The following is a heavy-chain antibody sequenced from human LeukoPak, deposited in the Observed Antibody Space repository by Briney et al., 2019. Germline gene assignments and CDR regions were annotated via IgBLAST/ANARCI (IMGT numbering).Heavy chain of an antibody. CDR3: AGRVGIGNGGTFDS. J-gene: IGHJ4*02. CDR1: GGSFSGYY. D-gene: IGHD2-8*01. CDR2: INHSGST. V-gene: IGHV4-34*01. Sequence: SETLSLTCAVYGGSFSGYYWSWIRQPPGKGLEWIGEINHSGSTNYNPSLKSRVTISVDTSKNQFSLKLSSVTAADTAVYYCAGRVGIGNGGTFDSWGQGTVVTVSS.